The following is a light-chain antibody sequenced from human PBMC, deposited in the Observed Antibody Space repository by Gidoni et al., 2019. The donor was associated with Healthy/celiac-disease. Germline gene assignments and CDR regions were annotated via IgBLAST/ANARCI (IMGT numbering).Light chain of an antibody. CDR3: SSYTSSSTWV. CDR2: EVS. V-gene: IGLV2-14*01. CDR1: SSDVGGYNY. J-gene: IGLJ3*02. Sequence: QSALTQPASVSRSPGPSITISCTGTSSDVGGYNYVSWYQQHPVKAPKLMISEVSNRPSGGSNRFSGSKSGNTASLTIAGLQAEDEADYYCSSYTSSSTWVFGGGTKLTVL.